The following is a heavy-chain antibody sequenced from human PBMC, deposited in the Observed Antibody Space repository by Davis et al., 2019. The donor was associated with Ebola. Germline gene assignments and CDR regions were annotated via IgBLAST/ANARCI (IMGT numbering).Heavy chain of an antibody. D-gene: IGHD2-2*01. V-gene: IGHV3-21*01. Sequence: GESLKISCAASGFTFTNYNMNWVRQAPGKGLEWVSIITSSSGYIYYADSVKGRFTISRDNAKNSLDLQMNSLYQGPIGLPPGTLLQEHLWG. CDR2: ITSSSGYI. J-gene: IGHJ6*01. CDR1: GFTFTNYN. CDR3: TLLQEHL.